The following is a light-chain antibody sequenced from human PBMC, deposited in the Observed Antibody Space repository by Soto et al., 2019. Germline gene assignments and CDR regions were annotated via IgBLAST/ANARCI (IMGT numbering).Light chain of an antibody. CDR2: DVS. Sequence: QSVLTQPASVSGSPGQSITISCTGTSSDVGGYNYVSWYQQHPGKAPKLMIYDVSNRPSGVSNRFSGSKSGNTASLTISGLQAEDEADYYCFFYTSRSTPYAFVIGPKVTVL. CDR3: FFYTSRSTPYA. J-gene: IGLJ1*01. V-gene: IGLV2-14*01. CDR1: SSDVGGYNY.